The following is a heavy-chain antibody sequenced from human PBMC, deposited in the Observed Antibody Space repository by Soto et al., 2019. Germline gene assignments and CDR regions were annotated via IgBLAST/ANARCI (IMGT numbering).Heavy chain of an antibody. D-gene: IGHD6-6*01. CDR3: ARERFGADSRSSGVGHLSSAYYYYHYGMEV. V-gene: IGHV3-48*02. CDR2: ISDSGRSI. CDR1: GFTFRSYS. J-gene: IGHJ6*02. Sequence: LVESGGGLVQPGGSLRLSCAASGFTFRSYSMNWVRQAPGEGLEWVSYISDSGRSISYADSGKGRFTISRDNARNSLFLQMNSLRDGDTAVYCCARERFGADSRSSGVGHLSSAYYYYHYGMEVWGQGTTVTVSS.